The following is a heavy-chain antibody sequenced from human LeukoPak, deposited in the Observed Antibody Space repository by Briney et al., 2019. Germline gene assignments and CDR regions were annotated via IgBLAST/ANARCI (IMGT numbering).Heavy chain of an antibody. D-gene: IGHD5-12*01. Sequence: PGGSLRLSCAASGFTFNTYWMHWVRQAPGRGLVWVSRINFDGSTTDYADSVKGRFTISRDNAKNTLYLQMYSLRAEDTAVYYCTRGFTGYEYWGQGTLVTVSS. CDR1: GFTFNTYW. V-gene: IGHV3-74*01. J-gene: IGHJ4*02. CDR3: TRGFTGYEY. CDR2: INFDGSTT.